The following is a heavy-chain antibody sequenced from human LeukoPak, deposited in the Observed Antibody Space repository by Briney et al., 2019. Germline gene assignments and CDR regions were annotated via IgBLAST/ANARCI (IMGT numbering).Heavy chain of an antibody. J-gene: IGHJ4*02. CDR3: ARRVMNYDSSGYYFDY. V-gene: IGHV4-59*08. D-gene: IGHD3-22*01. CDR2: IYYSGST. CDR1: GGSISSYY. Sequence: SETLSLTCTVSGGSISSYYWSWIRQPPGKGLEWIGYIYYSGSTNYNPSLKSRVTISVDTSKNQFSLRMSSVTAADTAVYYCARRVMNYDSSGYYFDYWGQGTLVTASS.